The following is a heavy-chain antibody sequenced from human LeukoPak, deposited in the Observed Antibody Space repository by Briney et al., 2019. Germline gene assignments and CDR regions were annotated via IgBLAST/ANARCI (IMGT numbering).Heavy chain of an antibody. CDR3: ARTIEGWTYGQRYHYMDV. Sequence: ASVKVSCKASGYTFTTYSLSWVRQVPGQGLEWMGWISTYTGDTKYAQKFQGRVTMTTETSTSTAYMELRSLTSDDTAVYYCARTIEGWTYGQRYHYMDVWGKGTTVTISS. CDR2: ISTYTGDT. CDR1: GYTFTTYS. D-gene: IGHD3-10*01. J-gene: IGHJ6*03. V-gene: IGHV1-18*01.